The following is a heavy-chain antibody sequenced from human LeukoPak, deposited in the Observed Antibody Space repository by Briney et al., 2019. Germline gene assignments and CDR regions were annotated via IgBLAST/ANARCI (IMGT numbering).Heavy chain of an antibody. J-gene: IGHJ4*02. V-gene: IGHV3-23*01. Sequence: GGSLRLSCAASGFTFSSYALSWVRQAPGKGLEWVSLISGSGRQTEYGDSVKGRFTISRDNSKNTLSLQINSLKAEDTAIYYCAKHLRTLVWFFDNWGQGTLVTVSS. D-gene: IGHD3-9*01. CDR1: GFTFSSYA. CDR2: ISGSGRQT. CDR3: AKHLRTLVWFFDN.